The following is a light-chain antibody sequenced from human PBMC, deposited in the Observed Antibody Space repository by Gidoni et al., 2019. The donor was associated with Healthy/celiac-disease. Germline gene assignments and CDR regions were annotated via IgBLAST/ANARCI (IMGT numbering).Light chain of an antibody. J-gene: IGKJ5*01. CDR2: GAS. CDR1: QSVSSSY. Sequence: EIVLTQSPGTLSLSPGERATLSCRSSQSVSSSYLAWYQQKPGQAPRLLIYGASSRATGIPDRFSGSGSGTDFTLTINRLEPEDFAVYYCQQYGSSPPLTFGQXTRLEIK. CDR3: QQYGSSPPLT. V-gene: IGKV3-20*01.